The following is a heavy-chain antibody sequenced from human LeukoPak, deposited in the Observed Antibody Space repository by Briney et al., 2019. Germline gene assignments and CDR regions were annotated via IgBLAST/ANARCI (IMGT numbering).Heavy chain of an antibody. CDR2: IYYSGST. CDR1: GYSIRIDFN. V-gene: IGHV4-59*01. Sequence: PSETLSLTCSVSGYSIRIDFNWGWIRQSPGKGLEWIGYIYYSGSTNYNPSLKSRVTISVDTSKNQFSLKLSSVTAADTAVYYCARERGMVRGARSYYYGMDVWGQGTTVTVSS. D-gene: IGHD3-10*01. J-gene: IGHJ6*02. CDR3: ARERGMVRGARSYYYGMDV.